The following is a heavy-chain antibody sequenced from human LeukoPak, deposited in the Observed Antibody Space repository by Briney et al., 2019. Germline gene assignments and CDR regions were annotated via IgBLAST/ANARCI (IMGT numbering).Heavy chain of an antibody. D-gene: IGHD1-7*01. CDR3: ARGLTGTTADY. CDR1: GFTFSSYS. CDR2: ISSSSSYI. Sequence: GGSLRLSCAASGFTFSSYSMNWVRQAPGKGLEWVSSISSSSSYIYYADSVRGRFTISRDNAKNSLYLQMNSLRAEDTAAYYCARGLTGTTADYWGQGTLVTVSS. V-gene: IGHV3-21*01. J-gene: IGHJ4*02.